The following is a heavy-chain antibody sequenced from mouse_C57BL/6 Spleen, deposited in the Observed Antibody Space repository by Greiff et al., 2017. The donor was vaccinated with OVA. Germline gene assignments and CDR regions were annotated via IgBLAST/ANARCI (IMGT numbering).Heavy chain of an antibody. CDR3: AKNDGNYGYFDV. V-gene: IGHV2-5*01. J-gene: IGHJ1*03. D-gene: IGHD2-1*01. Sequence: VMLVESGPGLVQPSQSLSITCTVSGFSLTSYGVHWVRQSPGKGLEWLGVIWRGGSTDYNAAFMSRLSITKDNSKSQVFFKMNSLQADDTAIYYCAKNDGNYGYFDVWGTGTTVTVSS. CDR2: IWRGGST. CDR1: GFSLTSYG.